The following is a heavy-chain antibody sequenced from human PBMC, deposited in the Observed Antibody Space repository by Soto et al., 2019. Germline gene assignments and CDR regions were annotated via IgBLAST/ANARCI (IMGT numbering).Heavy chain of an antibody. J-gene: IGHJ6*02. CDR1: GGSISSSSYY. CDR2: IYYSGST. V-gene: IGHV4-39*01. CDR3: ARAFDTMVRGVPYYYYYGMDV. D-gene: IGHD3-10*01. Sequence: SETLSLTCTVPGGSISSSSYYWGWIRQPPGKGLEWIGSIYYSGSTYYNPSLKSRVTISVDTSKNQFSLKLSSVTAADTAVYYCARAFDTMVRGVPYYYYYGMDVSGQGATVTVS.